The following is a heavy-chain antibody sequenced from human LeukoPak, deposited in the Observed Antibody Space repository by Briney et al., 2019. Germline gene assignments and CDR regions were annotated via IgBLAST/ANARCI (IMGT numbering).Heavy chain of an antibody. CDR2: IYTSGTT. CDR1: GGSISSYY. J-gene: IGHJ6*03. Sequence: SETLSLTCTVSGGSISSYYWSWIRQSAGKGLEWIGRIYTSGTTNYNPSLKSRVTMSVDTSKNQFSLKLTSVTAADTAVYYCARNNNWGDAGYYYYMDVWGKGTTVTVPS. V-gene: IGHV4-4*07. D-gene: IGHD7-27*01. CDR3: ARNNNWGDAGYYYYMDV.